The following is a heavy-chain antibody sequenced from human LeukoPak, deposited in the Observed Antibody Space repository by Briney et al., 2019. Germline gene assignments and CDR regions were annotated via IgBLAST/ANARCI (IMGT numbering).Heavy chain of an antibody. CDR1: GFTFSSYA. J-gene: IGHJ5*02. CDR2: ISGRGGNT. D-gene: IGHD6-13*01. CDR3: AKAPWPGAVAGSERGNWIDP. Sequence: GGSLRLSCAASGFTFSSYAMTWVRQAPGKGLDWVSTISGRGGNTYYADSVKDRITVSRDNFKNTFFLQMNTLRVEDTAVYYCAKAPWPGAVAGSERGNWIDPWGQGTLVAVSS. V-gene: IGHV3-23*01.